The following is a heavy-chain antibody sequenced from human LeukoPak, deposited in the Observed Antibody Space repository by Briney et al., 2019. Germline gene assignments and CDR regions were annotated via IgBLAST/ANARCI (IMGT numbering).Heavy chain of an antibody. J-gene: IGHJ4*02. CDR2: INHSGST. CDR3: ARGRGLVYSYGRFDY. D-gene: IGHD5-18*01. V-gene: IGHV4-34*01. CDR1: GGSFSGYY. Sequence: PSETLSLTCAVYGGSFSGYYWSWIRQPPGKGLEWIGEINHSGSTNYNPSLKSRVTISVDTSKNQFSLKLSSVTAADTAVYYCARGRGLVYSYGRFDYWGRGTLVTVSS.